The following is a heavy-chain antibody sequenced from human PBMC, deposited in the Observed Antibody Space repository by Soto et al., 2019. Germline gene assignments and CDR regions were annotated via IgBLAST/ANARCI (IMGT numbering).Heavy chain of an antibody. CDR3: KDRDY. CDR2: IFSGGST. Sequence: EVQLVESGGGLVQPGGSLRLACAASGFSVSDNYMNWVRQAPGKGLEWVSVIFSGGSTYYADSVKGRFTISRHNSENTLYLQMSSLRVADTAVYYCKDRDYWGRGTLVTVSS. V-gene: IGHV3-53*04. J-gene: IGHJ4*01. CDR1: GFSVSDNY.